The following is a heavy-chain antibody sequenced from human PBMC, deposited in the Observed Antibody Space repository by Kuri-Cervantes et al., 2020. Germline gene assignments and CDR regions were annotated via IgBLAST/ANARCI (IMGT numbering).Heavy chain of an antibody. CDR1: GGSISSYY. J-gene: IGHJ3*02. D-gene: IGHD5-24*01. CDR3: ARLLGFQLPLRAFDI. V-gene: IGHV4-59*13. CDR2: IYYSGST. Sequence: GSLRLSCTVSGGSISSYYWSWIRQPPGKGLEWIGHIYYSGSTNYNPSLKSRVTISVDTSKNQFSLKLSSVTAADTAVYYCARLLGFQLPLRAFDIWGQGTMVTVSS.